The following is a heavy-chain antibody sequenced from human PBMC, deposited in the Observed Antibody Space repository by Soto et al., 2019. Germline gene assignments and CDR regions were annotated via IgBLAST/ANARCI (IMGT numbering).Heavy chain of an antibody. D-gene: IGHD3-16*01. J-gene: IGHJ6*02. V-gene: IGHV6-1*01. CDR3: TTSRMIGYFFAVDV. CDR1: GDSVSSNSVA. Sequence: QVQLQQSRPGLVKPSQTLSLTCVISGDSVSSNSVAWNWIRQSPSRGLEWLGRTNYNSKFDNECALSVKSRLTINPDTANSHVCLQLNAVTPEVTDVYYYTTSRMIGYFFAVDVWGQGTTVTVS. CDR2: TNYNSKFDN.